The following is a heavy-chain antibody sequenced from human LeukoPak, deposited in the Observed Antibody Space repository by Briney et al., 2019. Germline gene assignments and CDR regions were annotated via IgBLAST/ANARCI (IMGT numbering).Heavy chain of an antibody. V-gene: IGHV4-59*08. CDR3: ARHMYSTSPYFDY. Sequence: SETLSLTCTVSGGSISSYYWSWIRQPPGKGLEWIGYIFYSGSTNYNPSLKSQVTISVDTSKNQFSLKLSSVTAADTAVYYCARHMYSTSPYFDYWAQGTLVTVSS. J-gene: IGHJ4*02. D-gene: IGHD6-13*01. CDR1: GGSISSYY. CDR2: IFYSGST.